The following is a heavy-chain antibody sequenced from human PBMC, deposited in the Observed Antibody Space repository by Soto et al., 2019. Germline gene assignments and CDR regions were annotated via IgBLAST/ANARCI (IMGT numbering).Heavy chain of an antibody. V-gene: IGHV4-38-2*01. Sequence: SETLSLTCAVSGYSISSGYFWAWIRQPPGKGLEWIGNVYHTGTTYYNPSLKSRVTISVDTSRNQFSLNLNFVTAADTALYYCARAPKGGFDPWGQGTLVTVSS. CDR1: GYSISSGYF. CDR3: ARAPKGGFDP. CDR2: VYHTGTT. D-gene: IGHD3-16*01. J-gene: IGHJ5*02.